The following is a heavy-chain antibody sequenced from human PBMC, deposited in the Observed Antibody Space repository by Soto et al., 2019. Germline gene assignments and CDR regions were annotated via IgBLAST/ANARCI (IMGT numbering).Heavy chain of an antibody. D-gene: IGHD6-13*01. CDR1: GFTFRTYG. V-gene: IGHV3-21*01. CDR3: AREPEGIAAALDY. CDR2: ISSSGSFI. J-gene: IGHJ4*02. Sequence: GGSLRLSCAASGFTFRTYGMNWVRRAPGGGLEWVASISSSGSFIYYADSVKGRFTISRDDAEKSLYLQMNSLRAEDTALYYCAREPEGIAAALDYWGQGTLVTSPQ.